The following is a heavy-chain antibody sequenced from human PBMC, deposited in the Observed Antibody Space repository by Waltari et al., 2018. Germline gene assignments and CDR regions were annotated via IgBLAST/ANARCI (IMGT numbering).Heavy chain of an antibody. CDR2: IYYSGST. CDR1: SGSISGYY. V-gene: IGHV4-59*08. CDR3: ARLGYNTYYYYGMDV. D-gene: IGHD5-12*01. Sequence: QVQLQESGPGLVKPSETLSLTCTVSSGSISGYYWSWIRQPPGKGLECIGYIYYSGSTNYNPSLKSRVTILIDTSKNQFSRRLSAVTAADTAVYYCARLGYNTYYYYGMDVWGQGTTVTVSS. J-gene: IGHJ6*02.